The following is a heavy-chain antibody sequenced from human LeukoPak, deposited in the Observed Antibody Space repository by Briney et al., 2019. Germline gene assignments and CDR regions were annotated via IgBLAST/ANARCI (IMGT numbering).Heavy chain of an antibody. CDR2: ISYSGRT. CDR1: GGSIRSSGDY. Sequence: SETLSLTCTISGGSIRSSGDYWGWIRQPPGKGLEWIGTISYSGRTYYNPSLKSRLTISVDTSKNQFSLRLSSVTAADTAVYYCARESSSSGNWFDPWGQETLVTVSS. D-gene: IGHD3-10*01. V-gene: IGHV4-39*02. CDR3: ARESSSSGNWFDP. J-gene: IGHJ5*02.